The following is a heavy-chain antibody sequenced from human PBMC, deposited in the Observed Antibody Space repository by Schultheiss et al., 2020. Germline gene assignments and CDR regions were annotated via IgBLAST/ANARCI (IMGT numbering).Heavy chain of an antibody. CDR3: AKDSGAYFNSYDAFDT. V-gene: IGHV3-30*04. CDR2: ISYDGSNK. CDR1: GFTFSSYA. J-gene: IGHJ3*02. Sequence: GESLKISCAASGFTFSSYAMHWVRQAPGKGLEWVAVISYDGSNKYYADSVKGRFTTSRDNAKKSLYLQMDSLRAEDTAVYYCAKDSGAYFNSYDAFDTWGQGTLVTVSS. D-gene: IGHD3-22*01.